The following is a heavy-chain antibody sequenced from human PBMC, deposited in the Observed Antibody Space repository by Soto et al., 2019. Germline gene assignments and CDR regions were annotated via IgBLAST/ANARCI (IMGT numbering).Heavy chain of an antibody. V-gene: IGHV4-4*07. CDR3: ARECTVATIGGAMDV. D-gene: IGHD5-12*01. CDR1: GRSISGYY. J-gene: IGHJ6*01. CDR2: IYTSGNT. Sequence: SETLSLTFTVSGRSISGYYWSSIREPAWERLEWIGRIYTSGNTYYDPSLKSRVTISVDTSRNQFSLKLSSVTAADTAVHYCARECTVATIGGAMDVWGQGTTVPVSS.